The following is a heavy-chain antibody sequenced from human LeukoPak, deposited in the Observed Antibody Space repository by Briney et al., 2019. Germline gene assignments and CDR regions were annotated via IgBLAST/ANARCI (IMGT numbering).Heavy chain of an antibody. CDR2: ISGSGGST. J-gene: IGHJ5*02. Sequence: GGSLSLSWAASGFTFSSYAVSWVRQAPGKGLEWVSPISGSGGSTYYADSVKGRFTISRDNSKNTLYLQMNSLRAEDTAVYYCAKDGGSGSYNNWFDPWGQGTLVTVSS. CDR3: AKDGGSGSYNNWFDP. D-gene: IGHD3-10*01. CDR1: GFTFSSYA. V-gene: IGHV3-23*01.